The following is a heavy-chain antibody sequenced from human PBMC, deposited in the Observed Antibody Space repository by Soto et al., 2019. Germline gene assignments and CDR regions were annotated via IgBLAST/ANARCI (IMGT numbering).Heavy chain of an antibody. CDR1: GYTFTNYG. Sequence: ASVKVSFKASGYTFTNYGIHWVRQAPGQGLEWMGWINACTGHTNYAQRLQGRVTMATETYTRTAYMELRSLRSDDTAVYYCARDSDYSNYLFDYWGQGTLVTVSS. J-gene: IGHJ4*02. D-gene: IGHD4-4*01. CDR2: INACTGHT. V-gene: IGHV1-18*01. CDR3: ARDSDYSNYLFDY.